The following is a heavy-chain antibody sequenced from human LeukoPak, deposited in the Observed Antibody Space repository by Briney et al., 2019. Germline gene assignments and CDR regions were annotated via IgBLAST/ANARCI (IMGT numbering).Heavy chain of an antibody. V-gene: IGHV3-74*01. CDR3: ARGTYYYGSGSYYKAPNWFDP. J-gene: IGHJ5*02. CDR1: GFTFSSYW. CDR2: INSDGSST. D-gene: IGHD3-10*01. Sequence: GGSLRLSCAAAGFTFSSYWMHWVRQPPGKGLVWVSRINSDGSSTSYADSVKGRFTISRDNAKNTLYLQMNSLRAEDTAVYYCARGTYYYGSGSYYKAPNWFDPWGQGTLVTVSS.